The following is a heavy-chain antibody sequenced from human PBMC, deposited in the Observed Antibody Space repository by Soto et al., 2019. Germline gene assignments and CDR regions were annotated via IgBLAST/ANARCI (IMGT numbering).Heavy chain of an antibody. V-gene: IGHV1-3*01. CDR1: GYTFTSYA. CDR2: INAGNGNT. CDR3: ASSLAWKAHTFDY. D-gene: IGHD1-1*01. Sequence: ASVKVSCKASGYTFTSYAMHWVRQAPGQRLEWMGWINAGNGNTKYSQKFQGRVTITRDTSASTAYMELSSLRSEDAAVYYCASSLAWKAHTFDYWGQGTLVTVSS. J-gene: IGHJ4*02.